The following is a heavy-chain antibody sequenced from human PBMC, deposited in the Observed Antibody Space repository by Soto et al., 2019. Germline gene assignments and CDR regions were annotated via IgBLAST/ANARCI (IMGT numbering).Heavy chain of an antibody. CDR3: ARELSGLLSYFDY. CDR1: GGTFSSYA. Sequence: SVKVSCKASGGTFSSYAISWVRQAPGQGLEWMGGIIPIFGTANYAQKFQGRVTITADESTSTAYMELSSLRSEDTAVYYCARELSGLLSYFDYWGQGTLVTVSS. D-gene: IGHD3-10*01. V-gene: IGHV1-69*13. CDR2: IIPIFGTA. J-gene: IGHJ4*02.